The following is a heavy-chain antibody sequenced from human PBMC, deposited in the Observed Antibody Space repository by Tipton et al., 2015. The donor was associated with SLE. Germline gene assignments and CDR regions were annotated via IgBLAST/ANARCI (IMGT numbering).Heavy chain of an antibody. Sequence: GASISSFSYYWGWIRQPPGKGLELIGNMYYTGSTYYNPSLKSRVTISVDTSKNQFSLKLSSVTAADTAVYYCASRRDGRGTWFDPWGQGTLVTVSS. CDR1: GASISSFSYY. J-gene: IGHJ5*02. CDR3: ASRRDGRGTWFDP. D-gene: IGHD3-10*01. V-gene: IGHV4-39*07. CDR2: MYYTGST.